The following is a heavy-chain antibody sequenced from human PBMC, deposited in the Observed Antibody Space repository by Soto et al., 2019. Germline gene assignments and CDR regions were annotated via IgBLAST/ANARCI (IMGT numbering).Heavy chain of an antibody. CDR2: IFYLGSS. J-gene: IGHJ5*02. CDR3: ARHSLALRKNNWFDP. D-gene: IGHD3-3*02. V-gene: IGHV4-39*01. CDR1: SDSIISGDFD. Sequence: EALSLTCTGSSDSIISGDFDCLFVRSRRGKGLEWIGSIFYLGSSYYNPSLKSRVTMSVDTSKNQFSLGLRSVTAADTALYFCARHSLALRKNNWFDPWGHGIMVTVSS.